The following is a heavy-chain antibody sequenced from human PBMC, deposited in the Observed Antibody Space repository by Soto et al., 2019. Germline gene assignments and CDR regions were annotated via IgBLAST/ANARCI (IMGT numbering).Heavy chain of an antibody. Sequence: QVQLVQSGAEVKESGASVKVSCKASGYTFTNFDINWVRQATGQGLEWMGWMNPYSSNTGYAQRFQGRVTMTRDTSINTAYMEMSSLKSEDTAVYYCVRPRPGTYYADGFDPWGQGTLVTVSS. V-gene: IGHV1-8*01. D-gene: IGHD1-26*01. CDR1: GYTFTNFD. J-gene: IGHJ5*02. CDR2: MNPYSSNT. CDR3: VRPRPGTYYADGFDP.